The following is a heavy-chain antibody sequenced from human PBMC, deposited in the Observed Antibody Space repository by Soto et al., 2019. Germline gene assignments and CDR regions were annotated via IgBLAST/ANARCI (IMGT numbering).Heavy chain of an antibody. D-gene: IGHD3-3*01. Sequence: SVKVSFKAPGYTFTLYSMHWVRQAPGQRLEWMGWINAANRNTKSSQKFQGRATFTRDTSASTGYMEMSTLNSADTAVYYCAIDQRRDYDFCRGCSRGFDYWGQGTPVTVSS. CDR2: INAANRNT. J-gene: IGHJ4*02. V-gene: IGHV1-3*01. CDR1: GYTFTLYS. CDR3: AIDQRRDYDFCRGCSRGFDY.